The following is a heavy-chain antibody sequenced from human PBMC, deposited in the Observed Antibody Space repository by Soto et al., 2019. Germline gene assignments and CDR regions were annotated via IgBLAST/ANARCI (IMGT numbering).Heavy chain of an antibody. V-gene: IGHV3-64*04. CDR3: AGIDYCTSAGV. J-gene: IGHJ6*02. CDR1: GVTFSNNA. Sequence: GGSLRLSCSVSGVTFSNNAMHWVSQAPGKGLEYVSAIRSDGGGTYYADSVKGRFTISRDNSKNTRYLQMSSLRAEDTAVYFWAGIDYCTSAGVWGQGSTVTVAS. CDR2: IRSDGGGT. D-gene: IGHD2-2*01.